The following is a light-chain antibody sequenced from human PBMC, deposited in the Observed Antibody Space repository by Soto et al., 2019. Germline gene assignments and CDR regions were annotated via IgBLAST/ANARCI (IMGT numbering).Light chain of an antibody. CDR3: QSYDGSLSGPVV. Sequence: QSALTQPASVSGSPGQSITISCTGTSSDVGGYNYVSWYQQHPGKAPKLMIYEVSNRPSGVSNRFSGSKSGNTASLTISGLQAEDEADYYCQSYDGSLSGPVVFGGGTQLTVL. J-gene: IGLJ2*01. CDR1: SSDVGGYNY. CDR2: EVS. V-gene: IGLV2-14*01.